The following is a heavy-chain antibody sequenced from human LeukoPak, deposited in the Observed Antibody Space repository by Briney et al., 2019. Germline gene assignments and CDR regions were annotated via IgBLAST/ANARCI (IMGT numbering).Heavy chain of an antibody. V-gene: IGHV1-46*01. CDR1: GYTFTSYY. D-gene: IGHD2-2*01. CDR3: ARVAVPAAPSGSFDI. Sequence: ASVKVSCKASGYTFTSYYMHWVRQAPGQGLEWMGIINPSGGSTSYAQKFQGRVTMTRDTSTSTVYMELSSLRSEDTAVYYCARVAVPAAPSGSFDIWGQGTMVTVSP. J-gene: IGHJ3*02. CDR2: INPSGGST.